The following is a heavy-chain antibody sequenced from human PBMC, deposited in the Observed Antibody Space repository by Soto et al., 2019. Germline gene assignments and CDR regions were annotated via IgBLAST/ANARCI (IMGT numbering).Heavy chain of an antibody. V-gene: IGHV4-31*03. J-gene: IGHJ3*02. Sequence: SETLSLTCTVSGGSISSSSYYWGWIRRPPGKGLEWIGYIYYSGSTYYNPSLKSRVTISVDTSKNQFSLKLSSVTAADTAVYYCARVVSYGSSFDIWGQGTMVTVSS. D-gene: IGHD5-18*01. CDR2: IYYSGST. CDR3: ARVVSYGSSFDI. CDR1: GGSISSSSYY.